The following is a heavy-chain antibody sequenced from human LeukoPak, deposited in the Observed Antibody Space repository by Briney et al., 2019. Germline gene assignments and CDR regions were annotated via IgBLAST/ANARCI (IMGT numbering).Heavy chain of an antibody. D-gene: IGHD3-10*01. CDR1: GGSISSYY. Sequence: VKPSETLSLTCTVSGGSISSYYWSWIRQPPGKGLEWIGYIYYSGSTNYNPSLKSRVTISVDTSKNQFSLKLSSVTAADTAVYYCAREKDVDYYGSGSYYNWFDPWGQGTLVTVSS. CDR2: IYYSGST. CDR3: AREKDVDYYGSGSYYNWFDP. J-gene: IGHJ5*02. V-gene: IGHV4-59*12.